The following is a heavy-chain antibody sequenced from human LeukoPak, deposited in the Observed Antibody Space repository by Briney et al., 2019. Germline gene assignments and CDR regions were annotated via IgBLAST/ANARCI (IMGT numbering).Heavy chain of an antibody. CDR3: ARDQTVVPAATRYYYYYGMDV. V-gene: IGHV4-39*07. CDR1: GGSISSSSYY. CDR2: IYYSGST. D-gene: IGHD2-2*01. Sequence: PSETLSLTCTVSGGSISSSSYYWGWIRQPPGKGLEWIGSIYYSGSTYYNPSLKSRVTISVDTSKNQFSLKLSSVTAADTAVYYCARDQTVVPAATRYYYYYGMDVWGQGTTVTVSS. J-gene: IGHJ6*02.